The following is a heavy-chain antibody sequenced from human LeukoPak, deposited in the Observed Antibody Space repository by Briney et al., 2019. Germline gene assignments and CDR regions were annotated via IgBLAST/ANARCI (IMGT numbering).Heavy chain of an antibody. CDR2: INHSGST. Sequence: SETLSLTCAVYGGSFSGYYWSWIRQSPGKGLEWIGEINHSGSTNYNPSLKSRVTISVDTSKNQFSLKLSSVTAADTAAYYCARENIVVVPAAIWYYYYYTDVWGKGTTVTVSS. CDR3: ARENIVVVPAAIWYYYYYTDV. CDR1: GGSFSGYY. D-gene: IGHD2-2*02. V-gene: IGHV4-34*01. J-gene: IGHJ6*03.